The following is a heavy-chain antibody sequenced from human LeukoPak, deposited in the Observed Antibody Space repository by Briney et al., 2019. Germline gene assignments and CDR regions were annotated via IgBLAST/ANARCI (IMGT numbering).Heavy chain of an antibody. CDR3: ARMRQSPFFDY. CDR2: IYYSGST. Sequence: SQTLSLTCTVSGGSISSSDYYWSWIRQPPGKGLGWIGYIYYSGSTYYNPSLKSRVTISVDTSKNQFSLKLSSVTAADTAVYYCARMRQSPFFDYWGQGTLVTVSS. CDR1: GGSISSSDYY. J-gene: IGHJ4*02. V-gene: IGHV4-30-4*01.